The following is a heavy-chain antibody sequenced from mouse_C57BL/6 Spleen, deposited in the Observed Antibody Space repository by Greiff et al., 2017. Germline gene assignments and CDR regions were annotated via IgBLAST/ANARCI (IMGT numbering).Heavy chain of an antibody. J-gene: IGHJ3*01. Sequence: LKESGPELVKPGASVKIPCKASGYTFTDYTMDWVKQSHGKSLECIGYINPNHGGTIYNQTFKGKATLTVDKSSSTAYMELRSLTSEDTAGDYWARGYGDDDAWFAYWGQGTLVTVSA. V-gene: IGHV1-18*01. CDR1: GYTFTDYT. CDR2: INPNHGGT. D-gene: IGHD2-13*01. CDR3: ARGYGDDDAWFAY.